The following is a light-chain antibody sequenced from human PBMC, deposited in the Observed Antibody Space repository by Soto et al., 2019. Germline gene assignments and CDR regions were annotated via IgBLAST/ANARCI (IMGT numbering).Light chain of an antibody. CDR1: QSVSGW. CDR3: QQYNTYPWT. CDR2: DAS. Sequence: DIKMTQSPSTLSAYVGDRVTITCRASQSVSGWLACYQQKPGKAPKLLIYDASSLESGVPSRFSGSGSGTEFTLTISCLQPDDFATYYCQQYNTYPWTFGQGTKVDIK. J-gene: IGKJ1*01. V-gene: IGKV1-5*01.